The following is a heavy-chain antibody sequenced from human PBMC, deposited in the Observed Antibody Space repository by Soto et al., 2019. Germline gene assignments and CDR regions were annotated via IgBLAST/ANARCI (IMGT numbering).Heavy chain of an antibody. CDR3: ARVAHYYETSGYPYFFDY. J-gene: IGHJ4*02. CDR1: GYTFTNYY. D-gene: IGHD3-22*01. Sequence: QVQLVQSGAEVKKPGASVKGSCKASGYTFTNYYMHWVRQAPGQGLEWMGKINPSGGGTTYAQKFQGRVTMTRDTSTSTVYMEVSSLRFEDTAVYYCARVAHYYETSGYPYFFDYWGQGTLVTVSS. V-gene: IGHV1-46*01. CDR2: INPSGGGT.